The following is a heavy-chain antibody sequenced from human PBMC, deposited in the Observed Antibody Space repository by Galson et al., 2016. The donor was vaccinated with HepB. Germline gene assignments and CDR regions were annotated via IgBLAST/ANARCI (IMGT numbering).Heavy chain of an antibody. D-gene: IGHD1-20*01. V-gene: IGHV3-23*01. CDR2: VSDSGGTT. Sequence: SLRLSCAASGFTFSSSAMTWVRQAPGKGLEWVSSVSDSGGTTYHADSVKGRFTISRDNSQNTLYLQMNSLRAEDTAVYYCAKDLGDRFITVYYYMDVWGKGTTVTVSS. CDR1: GFTFSSSA. CDR3: AKDLGDRFITVYYYMDV. J-gene: IGHJ6*03.